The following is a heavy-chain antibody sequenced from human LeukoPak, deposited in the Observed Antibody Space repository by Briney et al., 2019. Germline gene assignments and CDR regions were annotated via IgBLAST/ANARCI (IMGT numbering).Heavy chain of an antibody. J-gene: IGHJ3*02. V-gene: IGHV4-38-2*02. CDR2: IYHSGST. Sequence: SETLSLTCTVSGYSISSGYYWGWIRQPPGKGLEWIGSIYHSGSTYYNPSLKSRVTISVDTSKNQFSLKLSSVTAADTAVYYCARADYYDSSGYSNDAFDIWGQGTMVTVSS. D-gene: IGHD3-22*01. CDR1: GYSISSGYY. CDR3: ARADYYDSSGYSNDAFDI.